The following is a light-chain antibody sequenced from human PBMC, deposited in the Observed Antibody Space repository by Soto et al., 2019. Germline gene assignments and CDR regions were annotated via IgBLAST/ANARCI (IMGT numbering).Light chain of an antibody. J-gene: IGKJ4*01. CDR1: EPVSDN. CDR3: QQYGSSPLLT. V-gene: IGKV3-20*01. Sequence: EVLMTQSPANLSVSPGVGATLSCWASEPVSDNFAWYQQKPGQAPRLPIYGASARALGIPDSFSGSGSAKDFTLTISRLETEDFAVYYCQQYGSSPLLTFGGGTKVDI. CDR2: GAS.